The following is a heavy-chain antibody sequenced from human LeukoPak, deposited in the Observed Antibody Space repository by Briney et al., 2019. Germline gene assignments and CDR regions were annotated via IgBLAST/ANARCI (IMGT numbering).Heavy chain of an antibody. CDR3: ARGYSNYDAIRTKSFYYMDV. CDR2: INPNSGNT. Sequence: ASVKVSCKDSGYTFTSYDITWVRQATGQGLEWMGWINPNSGNTGYAQRFQGRVTMTRDTSISTAYMELSSLRSEDTAVYYCARGYSNYDAIRTKSFYYMDVWGEGTTVTVSS. D-gene: IGHD4-11*01. J-gene: IGHJ6*03. CDR1: GYTFTSYD. V-gene: IGHV1-8*01.